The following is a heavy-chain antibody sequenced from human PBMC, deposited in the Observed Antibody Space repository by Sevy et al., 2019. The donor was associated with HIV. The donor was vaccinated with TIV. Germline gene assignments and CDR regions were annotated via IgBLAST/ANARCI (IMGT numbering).Heavy chain of an antibody. CDR2: IYSGGST. CDR3: ASGGYSYGYPFFDY. V-gene: IGHV3-53*01. J-gene: IGHJ4*02. Sequence: GGSLRLSCAASGFTVSSNYMSWVRQAPGKGLEWVSVIYSGGSTYYADSVKGRFTISRDNSKNTLYLQMNSLRAEDTAGYYCASGGYSYGYPFFDYWGQGTLVTVSS. CDR1: GFTVSSNY. D-gene: IGHD5-18*01.